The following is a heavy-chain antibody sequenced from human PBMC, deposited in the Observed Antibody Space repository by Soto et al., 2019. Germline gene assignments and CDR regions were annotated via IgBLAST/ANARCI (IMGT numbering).Heavy chain of an antibody. V-gene: IGHV4-39*01. CDR2: IYYSGST. D-gene: IGHD3-10*01. CDR3: ARLALSGQTLFDY. Sequence: SETLSLTCTVSGGSISSSSYYWGWIRQPPGKGLEWIGSIYYSGSTYYNPSLKSRVTISVDTSKNQFPLKLSSVTAADTAVYYCARLALSGQTLFDYWGQGTLVTVSS. J-gene: IGHJ4*02. CDR1: GGSISSSSYY.